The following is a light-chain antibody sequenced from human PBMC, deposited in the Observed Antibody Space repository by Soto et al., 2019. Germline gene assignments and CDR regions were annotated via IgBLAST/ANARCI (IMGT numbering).Light chain of an antibody. J-gene: IGKJ5*01. Sequence: IQMTQSPSSLSASIGDRVTITCRASQSISSYLNWYQQKPGKAPKLLIYAASSLQSGVPSRFSGSGSRTDFTLTISSLQPEDFVTYYCQQSYSIPSITFGQGTRLEIK. CDR2: AAS. CDR1: QSISSY. CDR3: QQSYSIPSIT. V-gene: IGKV1-39*01.